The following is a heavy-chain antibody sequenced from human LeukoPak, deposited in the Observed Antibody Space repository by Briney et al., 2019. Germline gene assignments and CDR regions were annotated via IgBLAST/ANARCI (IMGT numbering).Heavy chain of an antibody. CDR2: IYHSGST. Sequence: SETLSLTCAVSGGSISSSNWWSWVRQPPGKGLEWIGEIYHSGSTNYNPSLKSRVTISVDKSKKQFSLRLSSVTAADTAVYYCARQRYYFESSTWGHWFDPWGQGTLVTVSS. CDR3: ARQRYYFESSTWGHWFDP. V-gene: IGHV4-4*02. J-gene: IGHJ5*02. CDR1: GGSISSSNW. D-gene: IGHD3-22*01.